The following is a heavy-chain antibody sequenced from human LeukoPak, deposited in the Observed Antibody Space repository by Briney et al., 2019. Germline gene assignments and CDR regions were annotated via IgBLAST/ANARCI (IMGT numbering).Heavy chain of an antibody. J-gene: IGHJ4*02. CDR2: ISGSGSGGST. CDR1: GFTFSSSA. CDR3: AKDYGASMIVVVTPFDY. V-gene: IGHV3-23*01. Sequence: PGGSLRLSCAASGFTFSSSAMSWVRQAPGKGLEWVSSISGSGSGGSTYYADSVKGRFTISRDNSKNTLYLQMNSLRAEDTAVYYCAKDYGASMIVVVTPFDYWGQGTLVTVSS. D-gene: IGHD3-22*01.